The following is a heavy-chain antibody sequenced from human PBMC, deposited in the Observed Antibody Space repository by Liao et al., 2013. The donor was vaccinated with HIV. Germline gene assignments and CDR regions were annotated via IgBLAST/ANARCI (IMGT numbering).Heavy chain of an antibody. J-gene: IGHJ1*01. D-gene: IGHD3-10*01. CDR1: GGSISSSDYY. V-gene: IGHV4-30-4*08. Sequence: QVQLQESGPGLVKPSQTLSLTCTVSGGSISSSDYYWSWIRQPPGKGLEWIGYIYYTGTTYSNPSLNSRVTISIDTSKNQFSLKLNFVTAADTAVYYCARSAYYGSGKYSTRYFQHWGPGDPGHRLF. CDR2: IYYTGTT. CDR3: ARSAYYGSGKYSTRYFQH.